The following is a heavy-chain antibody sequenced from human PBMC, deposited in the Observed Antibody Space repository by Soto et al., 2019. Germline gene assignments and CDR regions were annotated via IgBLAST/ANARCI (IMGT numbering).Heavy chain of an antibody. J-gene: IGHJ4*02. V-gene: IGHV3-33*01. CDR2: IWGDESRE. Sequence: PGGSLRLSCAASGSAFKTHGMHWVRQAPGKGLEWVAVIWGDESREYYADSVKGRFTISKDNSRNTVFLQVNILRVEDTAVYYCTRGAVAAGDFDYWGQGTPVTVSS. CDR3: TRGAVAAGDFDY. D-gene: IGHD2-15*01. CDR1: GSAFKTHG.